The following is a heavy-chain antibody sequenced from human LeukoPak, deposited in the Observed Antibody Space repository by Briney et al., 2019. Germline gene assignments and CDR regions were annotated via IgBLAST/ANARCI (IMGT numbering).Heavy chain of an antibody. Sequence: GGSLRLSCAASGFTFSSYAMSWVRQAPGKGLEWVSAISGSGGSTYYADSVKGRFTIFRDNSKNTLYLQMNSLRAEDTAVYYCATEVTYYYDSSGSPSFDYWGQGTLVTVSS. CDR1: GFTFSSYA. V-gene: IGHV3-23*01. J-gene: IGHJ4*02. CDR2: ISGSGGST. D-gene: IGHD3-22*01. CDR3: ATEVTYYYDSSGSPSFDY.